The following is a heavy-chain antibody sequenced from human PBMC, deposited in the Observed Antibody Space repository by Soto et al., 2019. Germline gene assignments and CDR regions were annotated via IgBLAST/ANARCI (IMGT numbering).Heavy chain of an antibody. CDR3: ARVPDR. D-gene: IGHD2-2*01. CDR1: GYFISSSHW. CDR2: INYSGSS. J-gene: IGHJ5*02. V-gene: IGHV4-28*03. Sequence: SETLSLTCRVSGYFISSSHWWGWIRQPPGKGLEWIGHINYSGSSYYDPSLKSRVTMSLDRSKHQFSLRLSSVTAVDTAVYYCARVPDRWGQGTLVTVSS.